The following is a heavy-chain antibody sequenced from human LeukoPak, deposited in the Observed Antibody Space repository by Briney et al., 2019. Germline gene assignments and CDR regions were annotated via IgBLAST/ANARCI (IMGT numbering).Heavy chain of an antibody. CDR3: ARRISGYYIDY. J-gene: IGHJ4*02. D-gene: IGHD1-26*01. V-gene: IGHV5-51*01. CDR2: IWPSDSDT. CDR1: GYTFTNYW. Sequence: GESLKISCKGSGYTFTNYWIGWVRQMPGKGLEWMGIIWPSDSDTRYSPSFQGQVTISADKSISTAYLQWSSLKASDTAIYFCARRISGYYIDYWGQGTLVSVSS.